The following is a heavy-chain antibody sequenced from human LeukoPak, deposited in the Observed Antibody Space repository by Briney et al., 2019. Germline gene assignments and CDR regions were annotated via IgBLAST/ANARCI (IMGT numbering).Heavy chain of an antibody. Sequence: SETLSLTCTVSGDSFSSFYWSWIRQPPGKRPEGIGYISYSGSTEYNPSLRSRVTISVDTSKNQLSLKLSSVTAADTAVYYCARGGASSNWFDPWGQGTLVTVSS. CDR2: ISYSGST. D-gene: IGHD4/OR15-4a*01. V-gene: IGHV4-59*01. CDR3: ARGGASSNWFDP. J-gene: IGHJ5*02. CDR1: GDSFSSFY.